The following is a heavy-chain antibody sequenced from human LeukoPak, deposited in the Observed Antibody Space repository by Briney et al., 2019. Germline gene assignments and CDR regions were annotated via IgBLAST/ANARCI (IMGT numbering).Heavy chain of an antibody. J-gene: IGHJ5*02. Sequence: GASVKVSCKASGYTFTSYGISWVRQAPGQGLEWMGWISAYNGNTNYAQKLQGRVTMTTDTSTSTAYMELRSLRSDDTAVYYCAGDSLLWPAGRVDPWGQGTLVTVSS. CDR2: ISAYNGNT. CDR1: GYTFTSYG. CDR3: AGDSLLWPAGRVDP. D-gene: IGHD3-10*01. V-gene: IGHV1-18*01.